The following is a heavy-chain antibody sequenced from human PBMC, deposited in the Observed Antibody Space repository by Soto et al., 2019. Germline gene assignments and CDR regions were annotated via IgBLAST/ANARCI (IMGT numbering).Heavy chain of an antibody. Sequence: SETLSLTCTVSDGSISSSSYYWGWIRQPPGKGLEWIGSIYYSGSTYYNPSLKSRVTISVDTSKNQFSLKLSSVTAADTAVYYCARLSYGDYVKFDYWGQGTLVTVSS. D-gene: IGHD4-17*01. J-gene: IGHJ4*02. CDR2: IYYSGST. V-gene: IGHV4-39*01. CDR1: DGSISSSSYY. CDR3: ARLSYGDYVKFDY.